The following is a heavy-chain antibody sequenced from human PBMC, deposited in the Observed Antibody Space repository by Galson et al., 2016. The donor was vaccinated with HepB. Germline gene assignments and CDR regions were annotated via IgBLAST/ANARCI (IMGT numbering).Heavy chain of an antibody. Sequence: SLRLSCAVSGFTFSIYAMSWVRQAPGKGLEWVSAISSSGDRVYYAYSVKGRFTISRDNSKNTLYLQMNSLRAEDAAVYYCAKDGGPEYGGSSRAPEYCDYWGQGTRVTVSS. CDR1: GFTFSIYA. CDR2: ISSSGDRV. V-gene: IGHV3-23*01. CDR3: AKDGGPEYGGSSRAPEYCDY. D-gene: IGHD6-6*01. J-gene: IGHJ4*02.